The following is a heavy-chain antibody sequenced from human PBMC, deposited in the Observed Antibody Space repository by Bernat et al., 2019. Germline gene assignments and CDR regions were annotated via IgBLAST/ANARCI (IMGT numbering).Heavy chain of an antibody. Sequence: QEQLVESGGGVVQPGRSLRLSCAGSGFIFSSYGMHWVRQAPDKGLEWMAVISYDGSAKYYADSVKGRFTISRDNTNNMLYLQMSSLTTEDTAVYYCAKGPWERPEYWGQGTLVTVSS. CDR1: GFIFSSYG. V-gene: IGHV3-30*18. J-gene: IGHJ4*02. CDR2: ISYDGSAK. D-gene: IGHD1-26*01. CDR3: AKGPWERPEY.